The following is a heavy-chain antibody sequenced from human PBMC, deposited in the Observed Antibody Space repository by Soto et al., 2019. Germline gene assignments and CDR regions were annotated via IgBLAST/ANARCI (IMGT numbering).Heavy chain of an antibody. Sequence: QVQLVQSGAEVKKPGASLRVSCKASGYTFTSYGINWARQAPGQGLEWIGWVTAYNDERKFAEKLQDRPSMTTDGDTTAAFMELRSLRSDDTAMYYCARFDFWSGYSQDHWRQGTLVTVSS. D-gene: IGHD3-3*01. CDR2: VTAYNDER. J-gene: IGHJ4*02. CDR1: GYTFTSYG. CDR3: ARFDFWSGYSQDH. V-gene: IGHV1-18*04.